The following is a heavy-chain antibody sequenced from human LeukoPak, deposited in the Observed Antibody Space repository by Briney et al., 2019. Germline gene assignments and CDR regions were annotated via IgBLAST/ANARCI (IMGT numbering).Heavy chain of an antibody. CDR1: GGSFSVYH. CDR2: INHSGST. J-gene: IGHJ4*02. Sequence: PSETLSLTCAVYGGSFSVYHWSWIRQPPGKGLEWIGEINHSGSTNYNPSLKSRVTISVDTSKNQFSLKLSSVTAADTAVYYCARVGYCSGGSCYSLLRYFDYWGQGTLVTVSS. V-gene: IGHV4-34*01. D-gene: IGHD2-15*01. CDR3: ARVGYCSGGSCYSLLRYFDY.